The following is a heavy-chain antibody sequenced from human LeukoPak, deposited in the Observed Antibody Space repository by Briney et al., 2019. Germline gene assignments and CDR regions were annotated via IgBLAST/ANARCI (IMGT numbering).Heavy chain of an antibody. D-gene: IGHD6-13*01. J-gene: IGHJ6*03. CDR1: GFTFSSYS. V-gene: IGHV3-21*01. CDR2: ISSSSSYI. CDR3: ARGRVVLAAAGRYYYMDV. Sequence: GGSLRLSCAASGFTFSSYSMNWVRQAPGKGLEWVSSISSSSSYIYYADSVKGRFTISRDNAKNSLYLQMNSLRAEDTAVYYCARGRVVLAAAGRYYYMDVWGKGTTVTVSS.